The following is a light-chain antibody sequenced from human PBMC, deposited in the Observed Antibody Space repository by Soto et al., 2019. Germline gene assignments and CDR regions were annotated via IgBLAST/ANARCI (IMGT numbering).Light chain of an antibody. V-gene: IGKV3D-20*02. Sequence: ENVLTQSPGTLSLSPGERATLSCRASQSVTSNSVSWYQQKPGQAPRLLIYGASSRVTGIPDRFSGSGSGTEFSFTIRRLEPEDFSVYYCQQRYNWPITFGQGTRLEIK. CDR1: QSVTSNS. CDR2: GAS. CDR3: QQRYNWPIT. J-gene: IGKJ5*01.